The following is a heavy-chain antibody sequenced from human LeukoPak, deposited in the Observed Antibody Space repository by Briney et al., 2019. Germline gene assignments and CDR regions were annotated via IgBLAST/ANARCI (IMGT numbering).Heavy chain of an antibody. CDR3: ARARKWELLGGYFDY. V-gene: IGHV1-69*13. D-gene: IGHD1-26*01. J-gene: IGHJ4*02. CDR2: IIPIFGTA. CDR1: GGTFSSYA. Sequence: SVKVSCKASGGTFSSYAISWVRQAPGQGLEWMGGIIPIFGTANYAQKFQGRVTITADESTSTAYMELSSPRSEDTAVYYCARARKWELLGGYFDYWGQGTLVTVSS.